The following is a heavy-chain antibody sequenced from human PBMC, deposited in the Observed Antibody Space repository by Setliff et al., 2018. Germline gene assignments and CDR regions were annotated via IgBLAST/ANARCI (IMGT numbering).Heavy chain of an antibody. CDR2: ISAHNDNT. J-gene: IGHJ4*02. V-gene: IGHV1-18*01. CDR3: ARGFLRYDILTGYYQRPHYLEY. CDR1: GYRFSNYG. Sequence: ASVKVSCKASGYRFSNYGINWVRQAPGQGLEWMGWISAHNDNTNFAQKFQGRVTLTTDTSTSTAYMEVRSLRSDDTAVYYCARGFLRYDILTGYYQRPHYLEYWGQGTLVTVSS. D-gene: IGHD3-9*01.